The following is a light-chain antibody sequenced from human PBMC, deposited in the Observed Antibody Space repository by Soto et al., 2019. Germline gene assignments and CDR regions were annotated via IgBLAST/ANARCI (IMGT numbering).Light chain of an antibody. CDR1: QGISTY. V-gene: IGKV1-9*01. Sequence: DLQLTQSPSFLSASIGDRVTITCRASQGISTYLAWYQQKPGKAPKLLIYPASTLQSGVPSRFSGSGSGTEFTLTISSLQPEDFATYYCQQLNSYPRTFGQGTKLEIK. CDR2: PAS. J-gene: IGKJ2*01. CDR3: QQLNSYPRT.